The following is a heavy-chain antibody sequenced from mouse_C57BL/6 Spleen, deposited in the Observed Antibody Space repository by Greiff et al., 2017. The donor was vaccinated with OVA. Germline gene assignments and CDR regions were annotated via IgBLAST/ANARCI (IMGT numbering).Heavy chain of an antibody. Sequence: VQLQQPGAELVKPGASMKMSCKASGYTFTSYWITWVKQRPGQGLEWIGDIYPGSGSTNYNEKFKSKATLTVDTSSSTAYMQLSSLTSEDSAVYYCARNDYDEAWFAYWGQGTLVTVSA. CDR1: GYTFTSYW. J-gene: IGHJ3*01. V-gene: IGHV1-55*01. CDR2: IYPGSGST. CDR3: ARNDYDEAWFAY. D-gene: IGHD2-4*01.